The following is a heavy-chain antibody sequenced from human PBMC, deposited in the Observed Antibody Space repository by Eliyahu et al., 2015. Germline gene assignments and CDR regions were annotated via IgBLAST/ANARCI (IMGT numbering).Heavy chain of an antibody. D-gene: IGHD3-3*01. Sequence: IRQPPGKGLEWIGEINHSGSTNYNPSLKSRVTISVDTSKNQFSLKLSSVTAADTAVYYCARGGVFDFWSGYPSRGWFDPWGQGTLVTVSS. CDR3: ARGGVFDFWSGYPSRGWFDP. J-gene: IGHJ5*02. CDR2: INHSGST. V-gene: IGHV4-34*01.